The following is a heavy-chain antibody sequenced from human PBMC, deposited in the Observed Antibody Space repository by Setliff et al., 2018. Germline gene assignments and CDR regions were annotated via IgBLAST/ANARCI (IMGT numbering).Heavy chain of an antibody. Sequence: PGESLKISCKASGYSFTTNWIGWVRQMPGKGLEWMGIIHPGDSDTIYSPSFQGQVTISADKTLSTAYLQWSSLKASDTAIYYCARRAAAHDWFDPWGQGTLVTVSS. V-gene: IGHV5-51*01. CDR2: IHPGDSDT. D-gene: IGHD2-15*01. CDR3: ARRAAAHDWFDP. J-gene: IGHJ5*02. CDR1: GYSFTTNW.